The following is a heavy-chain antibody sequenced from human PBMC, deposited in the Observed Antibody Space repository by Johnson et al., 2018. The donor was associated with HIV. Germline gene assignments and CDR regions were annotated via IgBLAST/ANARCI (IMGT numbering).Heavy chain of an antibody. V-gene: IGHV3-23*04. D-gene: IGHD3-22*01. CDR2: ISGSGDRT. J-gene: IGHJ3*02. Sequence: VQLVESGGGLVQPGGSLRLSCAASGFNFSNHAMSWVRQAPGKGLEWVSGISGSGDRTYDADSVKGRFTISRDNSKSTLYLQMHSLRAEDTAVYYCARDGVYSSPHDAFDIWGQGTMVTVSS. CDR3: ARDGVYSSPHDAFDI. CDR1: GFNFSNHA.